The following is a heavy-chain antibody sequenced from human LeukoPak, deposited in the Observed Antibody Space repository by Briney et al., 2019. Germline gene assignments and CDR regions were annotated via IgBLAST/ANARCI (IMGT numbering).Heavy chain of an antibody. CDR3: ATTRVAAVGRYYFDF. CDR1: GFIFSSYA. CDR2: ISASNSNT. V-gene: IGHV3-23*01. Sequence: GGSLRLSCAASGFIFSSYAMSRVRQAPGKGLEWISAISASNSNTYYADSVKGRFTISRDNSKNTLYLQMNSLRAEDTAVYYCATTRVAAVGRYYFDFWGQGTLVTVSS. J-gene: IGHJ4*02. D-gene: IGHD6-13*01.